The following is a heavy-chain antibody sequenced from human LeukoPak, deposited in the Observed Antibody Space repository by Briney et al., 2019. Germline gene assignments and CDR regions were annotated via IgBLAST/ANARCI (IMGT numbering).Heavy chain of an antibody. CDR1: GGTFSSYA. D-gene: IGHD3-3*01. Sequence: SAKVSCKASGGTFSSYAISWVRQAPGQGLEWMGGIIPIFGTANYAQKFQGRVTITTDESTSTAYMELSSLRSEDTAVYYRARGLLEWLYFDYWGQGTLVTVSS. CDR2: IIPIFGTA. J-gene: IGHJ4*02. CDR3: ARGLLEWLYFDY. V-gene: IGHV1-69*05.